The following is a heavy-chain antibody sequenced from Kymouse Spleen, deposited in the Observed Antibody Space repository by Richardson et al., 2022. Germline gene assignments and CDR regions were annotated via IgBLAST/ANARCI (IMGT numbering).Heavy chain of an antibody. D-gene: IGHD3-10*01. Sequence: EVQLVESGGGLVQPGGSLRLSCAASGFTFSSYAMSWVRQAPGKGLEWVSAISGSGGSTYYADSVKGRFTISRDNSKNTLYLQMNSLRAEDTAVYYCAKDALVLLWFGELFIDAFDIWGQGTMVTVSS. CDR2: ISGSGGST. J-gene: IGHJ3*02. V-gene: IGHV3-23*04. CDR1: GFTFSSYA. CDR3: AKDALVLLWFGELFIDAFDI.